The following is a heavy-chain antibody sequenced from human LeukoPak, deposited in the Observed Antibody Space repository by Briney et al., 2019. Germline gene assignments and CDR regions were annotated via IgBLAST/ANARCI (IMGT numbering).Heavy chain of an antibody. Sequence: PGGSLRLSCVASGFSFSGIWMNWVRQTPGKGLEWVANIKQDGSQKYYVASVKGRFTISRDTAKKSVHLQMNSLRVEDTAVYYCVRDGPGFLDFDYWGEGTLVTVSS. V-gene: IGHV3-7*01. J-gene: IGHJ4*02. D-gene: IGHD2-15*01. CDR3: VRDGPGFLDFDY. CDR2: IKQDGSQK. CDR1: GFSFSGIW.